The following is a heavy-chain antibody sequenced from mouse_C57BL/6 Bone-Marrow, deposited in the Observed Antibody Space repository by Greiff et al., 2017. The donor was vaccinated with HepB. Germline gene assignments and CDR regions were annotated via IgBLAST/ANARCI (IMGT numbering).Heavy chain of an antibody. V-gene: IGHV1-81*01. CDR2: IYPRSGNT. D-gene: IGHD2-1*01. CDR3: ARSNYVYAMDY. Sequence: VKLQESGAELARPGASVKLSCKASGYTFTSYGISWVKQRTGQGLEWIGEIYPRSGNTYYNEKFKGKATLTADKSSSTAYMELRSLTSEDSAVYFCARSNYVYAMDYWGQGTSVTVSS. J-gene: IGHJ4*01. CDR1: GYTFTSYG.